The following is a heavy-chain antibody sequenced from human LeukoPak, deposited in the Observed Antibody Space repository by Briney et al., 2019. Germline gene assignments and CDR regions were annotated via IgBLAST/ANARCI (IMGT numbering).Heavy chain of an antibody. Sequence: SETLSLTCAVSGYSISSGYYWGWIRQPPGKGLEWIGSIYHSDYTYYNPSLKSRVTTSVDTSKNQFSLKLSSVTAADTAVYYCARDASWGLAAATIDYWGQGTLVTVSS. J-gene: IGHJ4*02. CDR2: IYHSDYT. V-gene: IGHV4-38-2*02. D-gene: IGHD6-13*01. CDR3: ARDASWGLAAATIDY. CDR1: GYSISSGYY.